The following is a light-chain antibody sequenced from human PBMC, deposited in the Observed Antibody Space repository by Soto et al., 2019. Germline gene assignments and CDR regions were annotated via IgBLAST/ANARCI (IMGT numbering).Light chain of an antibody. CDR3: CSSASSDTYV. J-gene: IGLJ1*01. V-gene: IGLV2-11*01. CDR1: SSDVGGYNY. CDR2: DVI. Sequence: SVLTQPRSVSGSPGQSVTISCTGTSSDVGGYNYVSWYQQHPGKAPKLIIYDVIKRPSGVPDRFSGSKSGNTASLTISGLQAEDEADYYCCSSASSDTYVFGTGTKVTVL.